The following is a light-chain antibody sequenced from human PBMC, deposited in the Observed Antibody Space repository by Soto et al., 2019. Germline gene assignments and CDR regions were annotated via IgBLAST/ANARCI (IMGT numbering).Light chain of an antibody. CDR1: NTDVGQDKS. CDR2: EVT. CDR3: VSYTATDTLV. Sequence: QSALTQPASVSGSRGQSITISCVGRNTDVGQDKSVSWYQQGPGKAPKLLIFEVTNRPSGVSSRFSGSRSGNTASLTISGLQPDDEGDYFCVSYTATDTLVFGNGTKVTVL. J-gene: IGLJ1*01. V-gene: IGLV2-14*01.